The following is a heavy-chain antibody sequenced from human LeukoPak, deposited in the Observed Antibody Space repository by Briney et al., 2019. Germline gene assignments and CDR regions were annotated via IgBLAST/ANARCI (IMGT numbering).Heavy chain of an antibody. D-gene: IGHD2-2*01. CDR2: ISGSGGST. CDR1: GFSFSSYE. Sequence: GGSLRLSCAASGFSFSSYEMNWVRQAPGKGLEWVSAISGSGGSTYYADSVKGRFTISRDNSKNTLYLQMNSLRAEDTAVYYCEKDKWDIVVVPAAGYWGQGTLVTVSS. V-gene: IGHV3-23*01. J-gene: IGHJ4*02. CDR3: EKDKWDIVVVPAAGY.